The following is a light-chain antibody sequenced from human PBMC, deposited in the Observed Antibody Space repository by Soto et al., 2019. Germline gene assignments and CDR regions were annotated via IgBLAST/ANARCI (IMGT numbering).Light chain of an antibody. V-gene: IGKV1-39*01. CDR3: QQSYSTPPT. CDR2: AAS. Sequence: IQMTQSPSSLSASVGDRVTITCRAIQIISSDLNWYRQKPGKAPQLLIYAASSLQSGVPSRFSGSGSGTDFTLTISSLQPEDFATYYCQQSYSTPPTFGQGTKVEIK. J-gene: IGKJ1*01. CDR1: QIISSD.